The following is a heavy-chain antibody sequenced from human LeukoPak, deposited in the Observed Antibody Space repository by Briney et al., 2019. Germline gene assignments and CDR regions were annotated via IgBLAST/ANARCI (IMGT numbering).Heavy chain of an antibody. V-gene: IGHV3-21*01. D-gene: IGHD6-6*01. J-gene: IGHJ3*02. Sequence: ISSMSSYIYYADSVKGRLTISRDNAKNSLYLQMNSLRAEDTAVYYCARGYSSSAHDAFDIWGQGTMVTVSS. CDR3: ARGYSSSAHDAFDI. CDR2: ISSMSSYI.